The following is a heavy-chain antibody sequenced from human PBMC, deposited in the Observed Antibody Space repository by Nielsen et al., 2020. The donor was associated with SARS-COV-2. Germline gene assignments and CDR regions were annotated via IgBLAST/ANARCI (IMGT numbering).Heavy chain of an antibody. CDR3: ARDGTDSSRWHQRVDY. Sequence: GESLKISCGGSGFRLGDYHMTWIRQAPGRGLEWISTISSTGSHTKYADSVKGRFTISRDNAKNSLYLHMNSLRAEDTALYYCARDGTDSSRWHQRVDYWGQGTLVTVSS. D-gene: IGHD6-13*01. J-gene: IGHJ4*02. CDR2: ISSTGSHT. CDR1: GFRLGDYH. V-gene: IGHV3-11*06.